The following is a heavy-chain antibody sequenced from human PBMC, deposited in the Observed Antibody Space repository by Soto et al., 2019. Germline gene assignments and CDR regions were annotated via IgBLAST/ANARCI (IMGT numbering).Heavy chain of an antibody. D-gene: IGHD5-18*01. CDR2: IPDDGTNK. V-gene: IGHV3-30*18. CDR1: GFAFSHYA. CDR3: AKDLGDTAMATVFDH. Sequence: QVQLVESGGGVGQPGMSLRLSCAASGFAFSHYAIHWVRQAPGKGLEWVAVIPDDGTNKYADSVKGRFTLSRDEPKNVVVLQMNSLTPEDTAIYYCAKDLGDTAMATVFDHWGQGILVTVSS. J-gene: IGHJ4*02.